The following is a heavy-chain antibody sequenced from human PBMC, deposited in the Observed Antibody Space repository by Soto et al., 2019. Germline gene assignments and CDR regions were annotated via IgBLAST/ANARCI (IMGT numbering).Heavy chain of an antibody. CDR3: ATVVVTAVPSGACDI. J-gene: IGHJ3*02. V-gene: IGHV1-8*01. D-gene: IGHD2-21*02. CDR1: GYTFTSYD. Sequence: QVQLVQSGAEVKKPGASVKVSCKASGYTFTSYDINWVRQAPGQGLEWMGWMNPNSGNTGYAQKFQGRVTMTRNTPISTAYLELSSLSSEYTAVYYSATVVVTAVPSGACDIWGQGTMVTVSS. CDR2: MNPNSGNT.